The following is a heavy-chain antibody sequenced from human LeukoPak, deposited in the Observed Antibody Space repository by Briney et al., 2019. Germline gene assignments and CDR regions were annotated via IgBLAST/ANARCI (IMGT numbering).Heavy chain of an antibody. CDR1: GGSISSYY. Sequence: SETLSLTCTVSGGSISSYYWSWIRQPPGKGLEWIGYIYYSGSTNYNPSLKSRVTISVDTSKNQFSLKLSSVTAADTAVYYCARPSDYYGSGSYYNAAFDIWGQGTMVTVSS. CDR3: ARPSDYYGSGSYYNAAFDI. D-gene: IGHD3-10*01. CDR2: IYYSGST. V-gene: IGHV4-59*08. J-gene: IGHJ3*02.